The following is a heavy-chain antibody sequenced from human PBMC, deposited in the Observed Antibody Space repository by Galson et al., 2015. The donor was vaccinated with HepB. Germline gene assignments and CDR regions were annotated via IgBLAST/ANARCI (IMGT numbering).Heavy chain of an antibody. Sequence: SLRLSCAVSGFTFSDHYMDWVRQAPGKGLEWVGRTRNKGHNNITEYGASVRCRFSSSRDDSNNLLYLQMNSQKTKDMAVYYRAGWTPGMCDSWGQGTLVAVSS. D-gene: IGHD1-14*01. J-gene: IGHJ5*01. CDR1: GFTFSDHY. CDR2: TRNKGHNNIT. CDR3: AGWTPGMCDS. V-gene: IGHV3-72*01.